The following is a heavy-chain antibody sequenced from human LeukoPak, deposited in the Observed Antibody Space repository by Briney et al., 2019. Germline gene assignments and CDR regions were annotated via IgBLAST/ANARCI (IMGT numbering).Heavy chain of an antibody. Sequence: GASVKVSCKASGYTFTSYDINWARQAPGQGLEWMGWISAYSGDTKYEQKFQGRVTMTTDTSTSTAYMDLRSLRSDDTAVYYCARGEKSGYYKGDAFDIWDQGTMVTVSS. D-gene: IGHD3-3*01. J-gene: IGHJ3*02. V-gene: IGHV1-18*01. CDR2: ISAYSGDT. CDR1: GYTFTSYD. CDR3: ARGEKSGYYKGDAFDI.